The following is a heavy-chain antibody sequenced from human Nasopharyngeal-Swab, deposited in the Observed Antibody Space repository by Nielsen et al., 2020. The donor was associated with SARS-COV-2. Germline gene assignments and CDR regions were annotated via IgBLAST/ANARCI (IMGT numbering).Heavy chain of an antibody. D-gene: IGHD2-2*01. CDR1: GFTFRSYE. Sequence: GESLKTSCAAPGFTFRSYEMNWVRQAPGKGLEWVPYISSSGSTIYYADSVKGRFTISRDNAKNSLYLQMNSLRAEDTAVYYCARDAYPGYIWGQGTMVTVSS. J-gene: IGHJ3*02. CDR2: ISSSGSTI. CDR3: ARDAYPGYI. V-gene: IGHV3-48*03.